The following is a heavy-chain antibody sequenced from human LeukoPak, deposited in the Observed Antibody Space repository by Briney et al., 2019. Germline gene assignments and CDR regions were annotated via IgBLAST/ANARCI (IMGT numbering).Heavy chain of an antibody. CDR2: IKEDGSEK. D-gene: IGHD2-15*01. CDR1: GFTFSRYW. V-gene: IGHV3-7*01. CDR3: ARQKAVVVVAATPDEDYGDYVDYYYYMDV. J-gene: IGHJ6*03. Sequence: PGGSLRLSCAASGFTFSRYWMSWVRQAPGKGLEWVANIKEDGSEKYYVDSVKGRPPSSRDNAKNSLSLQIKSLRAEDTAVYYCARQKAVVVVAATPDEDYGDYVDYYYYMDVWGKGTTVTVSS.